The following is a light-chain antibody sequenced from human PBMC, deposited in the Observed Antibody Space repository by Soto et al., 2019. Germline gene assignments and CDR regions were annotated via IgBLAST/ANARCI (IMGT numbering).Light chain of an antibody. CDR3: QQDHTWRIT. V-gene: IGKV3-15*01. J-gene: IGKJ4*01. CDR2: GTS. CDR1: QSVSTN. Sequence: ETVTTQSPATLSACHGERATLSCRASQSVSTNLAWYQQKPGQAPRLLIYGTSTRATGIPARFSGSGSGTEFTLTISGLQAEDCAIYYCQQDHTWRITFGGGTKLDIK.